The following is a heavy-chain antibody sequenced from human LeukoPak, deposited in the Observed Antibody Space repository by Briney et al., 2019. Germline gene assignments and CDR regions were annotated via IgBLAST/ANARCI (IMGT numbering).Heavy chain of an antibody. V-gene: IGHV3-74*01. CDR3: ARDYDYGGNWFDP. CDR1: GFTFSSSW. Sequence: GGSLRLSCAASGFTFSSSWMHWVRQAPGKGLVXXSRINSYGSSTSYADSVKGRFTISRDNAKNTLYLQMNSLRAEDTAVYYCARDYDYGGNWFDPWGQGTLVTVSS. J-gene: IGHJ5*02. CDR2: INSYGSST. D-gene: IGHD4-23*01.